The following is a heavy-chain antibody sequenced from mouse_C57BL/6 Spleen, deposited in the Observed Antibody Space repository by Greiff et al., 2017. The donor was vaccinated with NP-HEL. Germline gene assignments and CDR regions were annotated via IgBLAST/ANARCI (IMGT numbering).Heavy chain of an antibody. CDR3: ARCGSRDWYFDV. V-gene: IGHV1-82*01. J-gene: IGHJ1*03. D-gene: IGHD1-1*01. Sequence: QVQLKESGPELVKPGASVKISCKASGYAFSSSWMNWVKQRPGKGLEWIGRIYPGDGDTNYNGKFKGKATLTADKSSSTAYMQLSSLTSEDSAVYFCARCGSRDWYFDVWGTGTTVTVSS. CDR1: GYAFSSSW. CDR2: IYPGDGDT.